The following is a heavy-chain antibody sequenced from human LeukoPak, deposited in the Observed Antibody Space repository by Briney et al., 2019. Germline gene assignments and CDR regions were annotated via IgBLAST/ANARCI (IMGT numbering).Heavy chain of an antibody. Sequence: ASVKVSCKASGYTFTGYYMHWVRQATGQGLEWMGWINRNSGGTNYAQKFQGRVTMTRDTSISTAYMELSRLRSDDTAVYYCARTRPVVSNFDWLLLGFDYWGQGTLVTVSS. CDR2: INRNSGGT. CDR1: GYTFTGYY. D-gene: IGHD3-9*01. CDR3: ARTRPVVSNFDWLLLGFDY. V-gene: IGHV1-2*02. J-gene: IGHJ4*02.